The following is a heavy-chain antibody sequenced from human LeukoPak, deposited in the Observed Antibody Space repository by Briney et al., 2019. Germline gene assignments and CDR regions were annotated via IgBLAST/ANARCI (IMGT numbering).Heavy chain of an antibody. Sequence: PSETLSLTCAVYGGSFSGYYWSWIRQPPGKGLEWIGEINHSGSTNYNPSLKSRVTISVDTSKNQFSLKLSSVTAADTAVYYCARGHYTNGVCYPSYGMDVWGQGTTVTVSS. CDR1: GGSFSGYY. V-gene: IGHV4-34*01. CDR3: ARGHYTNGVCYPSYGMDV. CDR2: INHSGST. J-gene: IGHJ6*02. D-gene: IGHD2-8*01.